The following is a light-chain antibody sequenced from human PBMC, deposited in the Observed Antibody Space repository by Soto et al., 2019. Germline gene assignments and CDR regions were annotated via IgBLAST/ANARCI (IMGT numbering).Light chain of an antibody. J-gene: IGKJ4*01. Sequence: ELVLTQSPSTLSLSPGERATLSCRASPSVTSSYLAWYQQKPGQPPRLLVFCASTRATGVPARFSGSGSGTEFTLTISGLQSEDFAVYFCQQYASWPLTFGGATKVDIK. CDR2: CAS. V-gene: IGKV3-15*01. CDR1: PSVTSSY. CDR3: QQYASWPLT.